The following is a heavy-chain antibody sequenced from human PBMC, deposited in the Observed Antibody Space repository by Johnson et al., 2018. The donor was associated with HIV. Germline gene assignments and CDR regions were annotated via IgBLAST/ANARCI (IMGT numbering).Heavy chain of an antibody. Sequence: VQLVESGGGLVQPGGSLRLSCAASGFTFSSYVMSWVRQAPGKGLEWVSAISASGDSTYYADSVKGRFTISRDNSKNTLYLQMNSLRAEDTAAYYCAKGEGYCGGDCLDAFDIWGQGTVVTVSS. CDR3: AKGEGYCGGDCLDAFDI. CDR2: ISASGDST. V-gene: IGHV3-23*04. CDR1: GFTFSSYV. J-gene: IGHJ3*02. D-gene: IGHD2-21*01.